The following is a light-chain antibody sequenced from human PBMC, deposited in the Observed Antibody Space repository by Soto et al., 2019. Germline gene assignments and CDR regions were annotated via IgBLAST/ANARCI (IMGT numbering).Light chain of an antibody. CDR1: ESVSSK. CDR3: QQYNNWPWIT. Sequence: ELVMSQSPATLSVSPGERSTLSCRASESVSSKLVWYQKKPGQSPRLLIYDASNRATGIPARFSGSGSGTDFTLTISSLQSEDFAVYYCQQYNNWPWITFGQGTRLEIK. J-gene: IGKJ5*01. CDR2: DAS. V-gene: IGKV3D-15*01.